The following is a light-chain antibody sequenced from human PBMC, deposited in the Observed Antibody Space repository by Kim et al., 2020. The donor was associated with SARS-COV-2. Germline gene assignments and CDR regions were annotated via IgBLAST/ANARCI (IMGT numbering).Light chain of an antibody. CDR1: QDISTL. J-gene: IGKJ4*01. CDR3: QKYKDYPLT. Sequence: ASVADILTIACRASQDISTLLALFQDERGKAPKSLIYAASNLLGGVSSHFSGSGSGTDFTLTSSLLQPEYFATYYRQKYKDYPLTFGGGTKVDIK. V-gene: IGKV1-16*02. CDR2: AAS.